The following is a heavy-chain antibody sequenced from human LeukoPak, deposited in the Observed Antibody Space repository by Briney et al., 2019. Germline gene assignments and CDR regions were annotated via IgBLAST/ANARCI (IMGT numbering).Heavy chain of an antibody. Sequence: PGGSLRLSCAASGFTFSGSAMHWVRQASGKGLEWVGRIRSKANSYATAYAASVKGRFTISRDDSKNTAYLQMNSLKTEDTAVYYCTRQAIVVVPALDYWGQRTLVTVSS. CDR1: GFTFSGSA. CDR3: TRQAIVVVPALDY. D-gene: IGHD2-2*01. J-gene: IGHJ4*02. V-gene: IGHV3-73*01. CDR2: IRSKANSYAT.